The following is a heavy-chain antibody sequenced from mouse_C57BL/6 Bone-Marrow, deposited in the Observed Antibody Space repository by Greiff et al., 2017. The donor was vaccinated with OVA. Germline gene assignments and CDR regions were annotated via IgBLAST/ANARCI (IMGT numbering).Heavy chain of an antibody. J-gene: IGHJ2*01. CDR2: ILPGSGST. Sequence: QVQLQQSGAELMKPGASVKLSCKATGYTFTGYWIEWVKQRPGHGLEWIGEILPGSGSTNYNEKFKGKATFTADTSSNTAYMQLRSLTTEDSAIYYCARKRDYYGSSRVYFDYWGQGTTLTVSS. CDR3: ARKRDYYGSSRVYFDY. CDR1: GYTFTGYW. D-gene: IGHD1-1*01. V-gene: IGHV1-9*01.